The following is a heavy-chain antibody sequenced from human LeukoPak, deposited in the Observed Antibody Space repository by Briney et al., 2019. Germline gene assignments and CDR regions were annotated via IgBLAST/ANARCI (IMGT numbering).Heavy chain of an antibody. J-gene: IGHJ4*02. D-gene: IGHD3-9*01. V-gene: IGHV3-21*01. CDR3: ARGVVRYFDY. Sequence: GGSLRLSCAASGFTFSSFGMNWVRQAPGKGLEWVSSISSGTTYIYYADSVKGRFTISRDNAKNSLYLQMNSLRAEDMAVYYCARGVVRYFDYWGQGALVTVSS. CDR1: GFTFSSFG. CDR2: ISSGTTYI.